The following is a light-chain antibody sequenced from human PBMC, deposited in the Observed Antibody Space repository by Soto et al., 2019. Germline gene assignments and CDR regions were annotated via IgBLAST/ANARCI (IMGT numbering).Light chain of an antibody. CDR3: QQYGSSPIT. V-gene: IGKV3-20*01. CDR1: QSITSSY. Sequence: EIVLTQSPGTLSLSPGERATLSCRAGQSITSSYLAWYQQKPGQAPRLLIYGSSSRATGIPDRFSGSGSGTDFTLTISRLEPEDFAVYYCQQYGSSPITFGQGTRLEIK. CDR2: GSS. J-gene: IGKJ5*01.